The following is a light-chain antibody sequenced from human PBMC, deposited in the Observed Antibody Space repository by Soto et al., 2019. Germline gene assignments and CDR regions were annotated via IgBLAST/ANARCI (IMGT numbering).Light chain of an antibody. CDR2: DVS. CDR3: TSYTSSGTPYV. Sequence: QSALTQPASVSGSPGQSITISCAGTSRDVGGYTYVSWYQQHPGKAPKLMIYDVSNRPSGVPNRCSGSKSGTTACLTICGLQAEDEVDYYCTSYTSSGTPYVFGGGTKVTVL. J-gene: IGLJ1*01. V-gene: IGLV2-14*01. CDR1: SRDVGGYTY.